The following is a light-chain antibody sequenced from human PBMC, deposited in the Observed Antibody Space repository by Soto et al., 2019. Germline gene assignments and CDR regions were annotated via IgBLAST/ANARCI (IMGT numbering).Light chain of an antibody. J-gene: IGLJ1*01. Sequence: QSALTQPRSVSGSPGQSVTISCTGTSSDVGTYNFVSWYQQHPGKAPKFMIYDVTKRPSGVPDRFSGSKSGNTASLTISGLQAEVEADYYCCSYVGSYTSYVFGTGSKLTVL. CDR1: SSDVGTYNF. V-gene: IGLV2-11*01. CDR3: CSYVGSYTSYV. CDR2: DVT.